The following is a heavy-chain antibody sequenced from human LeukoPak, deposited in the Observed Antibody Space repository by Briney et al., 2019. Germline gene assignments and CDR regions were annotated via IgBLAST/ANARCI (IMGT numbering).Heavy chain of an antibody. CDR2: IYSGGST. J-gene: IGHJ4*02. CDR1: GFTFQNYA. CDR3: ARDPTY. Sequence: GGSLRLSCAASGFTFQNYAMSWVRQAPGKGLEWVSVIYSGGSTYYADSVKGRFTISRDNSKNTLYLQMNSLRAEDTAVYYCARDPTYWGQGTLVTVSS. V-gene: IGHV3-66*01.